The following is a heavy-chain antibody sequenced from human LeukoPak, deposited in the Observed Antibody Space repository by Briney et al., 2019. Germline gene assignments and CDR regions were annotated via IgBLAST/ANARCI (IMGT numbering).Heavy chain of an antibody. CDR2: IYYSGST. J-gene: IGHJ4*02. Sequence: PSETLSLTCTVSGGSISSGDYYWSWIRQPPGKGLEWIGYIYYSGSTYYNPSLKSRVTISVDTSKNQFSLKLSSVTAADTAVYYCATARDDYVWGSYLFDYWGQGTLVTVSS. CDR3: ATARDDYVWGSYLFDY. CDR1: GGSISSGDYY. D-gene: IGHD3-16*02. V-gene: IGHV4-30-4*01.